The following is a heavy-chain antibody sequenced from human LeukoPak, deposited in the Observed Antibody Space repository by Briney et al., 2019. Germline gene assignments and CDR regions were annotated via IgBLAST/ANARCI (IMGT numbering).Heavy chain of an antibody. V-gene: IGHV1-2*02. CDR3: ARELGYCSSTSCYSNYFDY. D-gene: IGHD2-2*01. Sequence: ASVKVSCKASGYTFTGYYMHWVRQAPGQGLEWMGWINPNSGGTNYAQKFQGRVTMTRDTSISTAYMELSGLRSDDTAVYYCARELGYCSSTSCYSNYFDYWGQGTLVTVSS. CDR1: GYTFTGYY. CDR2: INPNSGGT. J-gene: IGHJ4*02.